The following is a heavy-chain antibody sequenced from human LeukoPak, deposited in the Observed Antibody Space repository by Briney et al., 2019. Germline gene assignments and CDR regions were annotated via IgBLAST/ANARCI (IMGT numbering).Heavy chain of an antibody. Sequence: ASVKVSCKASGYTFTSYYMHWVRQAPGQGLEWMGIINPSGGSTSYAQKFQGRVTMTRDMSTSTVYMELSSLRSEDTAVYYCARGRDVYYYDSRADGGGAFDIWGQGTMVTVSS. CDR2: INPSGGST. CDR1: GYTFTSYY. J-gene: IGHJ3*02. D-gene: IGHD3-22*01. V-gene: IGHV1-46*01. CDR3: ARGRDVYYYDSRADGGGAFDI.